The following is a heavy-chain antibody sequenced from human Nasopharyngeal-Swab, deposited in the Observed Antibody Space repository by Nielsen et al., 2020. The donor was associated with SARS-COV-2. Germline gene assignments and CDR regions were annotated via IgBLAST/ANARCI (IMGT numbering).Heavy chain of an antibody. J-gene: IGHJ5*02. Sequence: GESLKISCAASGFTFSSYSMNWVRQAPGKGLEWVSSISSSSSYIFYADSVKGRFTISRDNAKKSLYLQMNSLRAEDTAVYYCAREILWFGERYFDPWGQGTLVTVSS. CDR1: GFTFSSYS. V-gene: IGHV3-21*01. D-gene: IGHD3-10*01. CDR2: ISSSSSYI. CDR3: AREILWFGERYFDP.